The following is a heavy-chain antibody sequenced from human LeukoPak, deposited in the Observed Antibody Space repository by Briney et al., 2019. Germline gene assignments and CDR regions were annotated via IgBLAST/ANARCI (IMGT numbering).Heavy chain of an antibody. V-gene: IGHV4-39*02. Sequence: PSETLSLTCTVSGGSISSSSYYWDWIRQPPGKGLEWIGSIYYSGSTYYNPSLKSRVTISVDTSKNQFSLKLSSVTAADTAVYYCARDITMILHWGQGTLVTVSS. D-gene: IGHD3-22*01. J-gene: IGHJ4*02. CDR1: GGSISSSSYY. CDR2: IYYSGST. CDR3: ARDITMILH.